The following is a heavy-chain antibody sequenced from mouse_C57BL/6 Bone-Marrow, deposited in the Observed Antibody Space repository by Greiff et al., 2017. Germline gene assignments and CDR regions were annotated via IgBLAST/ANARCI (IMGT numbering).Heavy chain of an antibody. Sequence: EVMLVESGGGLVKPGGSLKLSCAASGFTFSSYAMSWVRRPPEKRLEWVATISDGGSYTYYPENVKGTFTISRDNTKNNLYLQMSHLKSEDTAMYYCARRDLLRAMDYWGQGTSVTVSS. CDR1: GFTFSSYA. CDR3: ARRDLLRAMDY. V-gene: IGHV5-4*03. D-gene: IGHD2-1*01. CDR2: ISDGGSYT. J-gene: IGHJ4*01.